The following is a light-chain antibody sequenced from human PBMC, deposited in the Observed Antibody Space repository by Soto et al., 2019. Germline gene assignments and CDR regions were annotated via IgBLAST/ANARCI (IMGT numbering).Light chain of an antibody. CDR1: SSNVGSYKL. CDR3: CSSGGSPTYV. V-gene: IGLV2-23*02. J-gene: IGLJ1*01. CDR2: EVN. Sequence: QSARTQPASVSGSPGQSITISCPGTSSNVGSYKLVSWYQQHPGKAPKLMIFEVNKRPSGVSNRFSGSKSGNTASLTISGLKVEDEADYYCCSSGGSPTYVFGTGTKVTVL.